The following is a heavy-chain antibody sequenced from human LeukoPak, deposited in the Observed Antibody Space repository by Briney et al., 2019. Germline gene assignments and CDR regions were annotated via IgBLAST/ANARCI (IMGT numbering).Heavy chain of an antibody. CDR2: ISGSGGST. J-gene: IGHJ3*02. CDR1: GGSISSSSYY. Sequence: HPSETLSLTCTVSGGSISSSSYYWGWIRQPPGKGLEWVSAISGSGGSTYYADSVKGRFTISRDNSKNTLYLQMNSLRAEDTAVYYCAKVRRSSGWYRGAFDIWGQGTMVTVSS. V-gene: IGHV3-23*01. CDR3: AKVRRSSGWYRGAFDI. D-gene: IGHD6-19*01.